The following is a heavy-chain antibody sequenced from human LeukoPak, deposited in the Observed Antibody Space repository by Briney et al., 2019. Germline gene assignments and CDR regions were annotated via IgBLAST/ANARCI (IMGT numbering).Heavy chain of an antibody. V-gene: IGHV1-2*06. Sequence: RASVKLSCTASGSTFTGSYMNWVRQAPGQGLEWVGRINRNSGGTDYAHTFQGRVTMTRDTSLRTAYMELRRLRSDDTAVYYCTRGAPIVVLAADHCYWGMDVWGQGTTVTVSS. CDR3: TRGAPIVVLAADHCYWGMDV. CDR1: GSTFTGSY. D-gene: IGHD2-2*01. J-gene: IGHJ6*02. CDR2: INRNSGGT.